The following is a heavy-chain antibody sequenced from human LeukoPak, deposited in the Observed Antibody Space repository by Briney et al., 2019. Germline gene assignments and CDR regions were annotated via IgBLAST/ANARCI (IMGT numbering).Heavy chain of an antibody. V-gene: IGHV3-23*01. CDR1: GFTFSSYA. Sequence: GGSLRLSCAASGFTFSSYAMSWVRQAPGKGLEWVSAISGSGGGTYYADSVKGRFTISRDNSKNTLYLQMNSLRAEDTAVYYCAKDLGNWNSGTSGSYWGQGTLVTVSS. D-gene: IGHD1-7*01. CDR3: AKDLGNWNSGTSGSY. CDR2: ISGSGGGT. J-gene: IGHJ4*02.